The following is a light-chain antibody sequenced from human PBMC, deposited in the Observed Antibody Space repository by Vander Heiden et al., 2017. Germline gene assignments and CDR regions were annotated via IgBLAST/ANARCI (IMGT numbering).Light chain of an antibody. CDR3: AAWDDSLNGVI. J-gene: IGLJ2*01. CDR2: YDD. V-gene: IGLV1-36*01. Sequence: QSVLTQPPSVSEAPRQRVTISCSGSNSNIGNNAVNWYQQRPVKAPKLLIYYDDLLPSGVSDRFSGSKSGTSASLAISGLQSEDEADYYCAAWDDSLNGVIFGGGTKLTVL. CDR1: NSNIGNNA.